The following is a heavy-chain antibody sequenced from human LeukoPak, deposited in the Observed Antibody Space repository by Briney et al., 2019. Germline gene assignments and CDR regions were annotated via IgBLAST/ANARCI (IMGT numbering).Heavy chain of an antibody. CDR2: IYSGDSDT. J-gene: IGHJ6*02. CDR3: ATSRRSSGWYSGYYYGMDV. CDR1: GYSFTSYW. Sequence: GESLKISCKGSGYSFTSYWIGWVRQMPGKGLEWMGIIYSGDSDTRYSPSFQGQVTISADKSISTAYLQWSSLKASDTAMYYCATSRRSSGWYSGYYYGMDVWGQGTTVTVSS. V-gene: IGHV5-51*01. D-gene: IGHD6-19*01.